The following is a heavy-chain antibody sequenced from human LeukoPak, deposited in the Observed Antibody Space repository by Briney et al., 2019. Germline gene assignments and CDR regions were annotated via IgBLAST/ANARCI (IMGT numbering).Heavy chain of an antibody. V-gene: IGHV4-34*01. CDR3: ARGYSSSWFDP. D-gene: IGHD6-13*01. CDR2: ISHSGST. Sequence: SETLSLTCAVYGGSFSGYYWSWIRQPPGKGLEWIGEISHSGSTNYNPSLKSRVTISVDTSKNQFSLKLSSVTAADTAVYYCARGYSSSWFDPWGQGTLVTVSS. J-gene: IGHJ5*02. CDR1: GGSFSGYY.